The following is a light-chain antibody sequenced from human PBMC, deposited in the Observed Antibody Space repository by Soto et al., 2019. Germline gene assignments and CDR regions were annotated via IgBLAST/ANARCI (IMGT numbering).Light chain of an antibody. CDR1: QSVSSSY. J-gene: IGKJ1*01. Sequence: EIVLTQSPGTLSLSPWERATLSCRASQSVSSSYLAWYQQKPGQAPRLLIYGASSRATGIPDTFSGSGSGTDFTLTISRLEPEDFAVYYCQQYGTSLWTFGQGTKVEIK. CDR2: GAS. CDR3: QQYGTSLWT. V-gene: IGKV3-20*01.